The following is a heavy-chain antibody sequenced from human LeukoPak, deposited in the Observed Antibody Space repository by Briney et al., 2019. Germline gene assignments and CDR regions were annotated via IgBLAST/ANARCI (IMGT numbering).Heavy chain of an antibody. V-gene: IGHV1-46*01. CDR3: ASTVVTAIQADAFDI. D-gene: IGHD2-21*02. CDR1: GYTFTSYY. CDR2: INPSGGST. J-gene: IGHJ3*02. Sequence: ASVKVSCKASGYTFTSYYMHWVRQAPGQGLEWMGIINPSGGSTSYAQKFQGRVTMTRDTSTSTVYMELSSLRSEDTAVYYCASTVVTAIQADAFDIWGQGTMVTVSS.